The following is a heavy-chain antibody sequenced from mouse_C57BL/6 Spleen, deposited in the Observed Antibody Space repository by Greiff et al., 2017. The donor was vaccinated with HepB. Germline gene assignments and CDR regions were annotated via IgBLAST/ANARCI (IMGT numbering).Heavy chain of an antibody. V-gene: IGHV1-22*01. CDR2: INPNNGGT. CDR3: ARFGYYGSSYAFDY. Sequence: VQLQQSGPELVKPGASVKMSCKASGYTFTDYNMHWVKQSHGKSLEWIGYINPNNGGTSYNQKFKGKATLTVNKSSSTAYMELRSLTSEDSAVYYCARFGYYGSSYAFDYWGQGTTLTVSS. CDR1: GYTFTDYN. D-gene: IGHD1-1*01. J-gene: IGHJ2*01.